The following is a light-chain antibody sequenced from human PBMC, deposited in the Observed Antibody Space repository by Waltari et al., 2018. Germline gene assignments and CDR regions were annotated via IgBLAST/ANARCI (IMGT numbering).Light chain of an antibody. J-gene: IGKJ2*01. CDR1: QSIRSW. CDR3: QQYNSYSVYT. V-gene: IGKV1-5*01. CDR2: DAS. Sequence: DIQMTHSPSTLSASVGNRVTMTCRVSQSIRSWLAWYQQKPGKAPKLLIYDASSLASGVPSRFSGSGSGTEFTLSISSLQPDDFATYYCQQYNSYSVYTFGQGTKLEIK.